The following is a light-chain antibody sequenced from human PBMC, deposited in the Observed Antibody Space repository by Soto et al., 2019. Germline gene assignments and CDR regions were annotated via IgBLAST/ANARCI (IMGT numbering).Light chain of an antibody. CDR1: QSVTTY. CDR3: QQYHKSPIT. V-gene: IGKV3-11*01. Sequence: EVVLTQSPATLSLSPGERATLSCRASQSVTTYLAWYQQKPGQAPRLLIYDASSRATGIPARFSGSGSGTDFSLTISRLEPEDFAVYYCQQYHKSPITFGQGTRLEIK. CDR2: DAS. J-gene: IGKJ5*01.